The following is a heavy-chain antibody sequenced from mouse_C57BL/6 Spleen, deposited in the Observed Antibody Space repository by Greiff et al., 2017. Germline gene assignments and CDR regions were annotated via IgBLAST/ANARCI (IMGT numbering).Heavy chain of an antibody. Sequence: EVKLQESGPGLVKPSQSLSLTCSVTGYSITSGYYWNWIRQFPGNKLEWMGYISYDGSNNYNPSLKNRIAIIRDTSKNQFFLKLNSVTTEDTATYYCERDGYYVSSYKYFDYWGQGTTLTVSS. D-gene: IGHD1-1*01. V-gene: IGHV3-6*01. CDR3: ERDGYYVSSYKYFDY. CDR2: ISYDGSN. CDR1: GYSITSGYY. J-gene: IGHJ2*01.